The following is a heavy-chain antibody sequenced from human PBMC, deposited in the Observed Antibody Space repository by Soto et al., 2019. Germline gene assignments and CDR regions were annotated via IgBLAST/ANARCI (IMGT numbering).Heavy chain of an antibody. CDR3: TWEVYPLDY. V-gene: IGHV3-15*04. CDR2: IVSISSGGTT. CDR1: GFTFSDAW. J-gene: IGHJ4*02. D-gene: IGHD1-26*01. Sequence: GGSLRLSCAASGFTFSDAWMSWVRQAPGKGLEWVGRIVSISSGGTTHYAAPVQGRFTISRDDSKNMLYLQMNSLKSEDTAVYYCTWEVYPLDYWGQGTLVTVSS.